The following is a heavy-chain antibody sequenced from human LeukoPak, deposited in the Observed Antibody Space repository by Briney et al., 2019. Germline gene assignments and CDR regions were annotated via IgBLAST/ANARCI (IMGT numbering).Heavy chain of an antibody. CDR1: GGSISSSSFF. Sequence: SETLSLTCTVSGGSISSSSFFWGWIRQPPGKGLEWIGSIYYSGCTYYNASLKSRVTIYVDTSTTQSSQKLSSVTAADTAVYYCARQDYGGPPYSGQGTLVSVSS. D-gene: IGHD4/OR15-4a*01. CDR2: IYYSGCT. CDR3: ARQDYGGPPY. J-gene: IGHJ4*02. V-gene: IGHV4-39*01.